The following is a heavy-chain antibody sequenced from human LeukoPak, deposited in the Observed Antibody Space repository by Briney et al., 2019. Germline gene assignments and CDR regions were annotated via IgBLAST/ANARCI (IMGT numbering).Heavy chain of an antibody. D-gene: IGHD3-9*01. J-gene: IGHJ6*03. CDR2: IYYSGST. V-gene: IGHV4-59*12. CDR3: ARGTRYFDWLLYGYYMDV. CDR1: GGSISSYY. Sequence: SETLSLTCTVSGGSISSYYWSWIRQPPGKGLEWIGYIYYSGSTNYNPSLKSRVTISLDTSKNQFSLKLSSVTAADTAVYYCARGTRYFDWLLYGYYMDVWGKGTTVTISS.